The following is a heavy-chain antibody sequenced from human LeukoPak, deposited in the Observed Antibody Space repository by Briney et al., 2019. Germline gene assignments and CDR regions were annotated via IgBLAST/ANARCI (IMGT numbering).Heavy chain of an antibody. CDR3: ARIAVFDSNWFDP. D-gene: IGHD2-15*01. CDR2: IYYSGST. V-gene: IGHV4-38-2*01. Sequence: GSLRLSCAASGFTFSSYAMSWVRQAPGKGLEWIGSIYYSGSTYYNPSLKSRVTISVDTSKNQFSLKLNSVTAADTAVYYCARIAVFDSNWFDPWGQGTLVTVSS. J-gene: IGHJ5*02. CDR1: GFTFSSYA.